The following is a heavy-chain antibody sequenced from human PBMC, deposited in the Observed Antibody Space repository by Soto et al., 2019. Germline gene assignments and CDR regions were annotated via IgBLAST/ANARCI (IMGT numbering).Heavy chain of an antibody. CDR3: ARGSYCSSASCYTPYYYGMDV. V-gene: IGHV1-69*13. CDR1: GGTFSSYA. CDR2: IIPIFGTA. J-gene: IGHJ6*02. Sequence: SVKVSCKASGGTFSSYAISWVRQAPGQGLEWMGGIIPIFGTANYAQKFQGRVTITADESTSTAYMELSSLRSEDTAVYYCARGSYCSSASCYTPYYYGMDVWGQGTTVTVSS. D-gene: IGHD2-2*02.